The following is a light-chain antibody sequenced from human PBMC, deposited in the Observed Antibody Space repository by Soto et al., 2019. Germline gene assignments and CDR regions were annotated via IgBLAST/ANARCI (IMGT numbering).Light chain of an antibody. CDR1: QSVXSY. CDR2: NAS. Sequence: IVLIQSAATLSLSPGESVTLSCRASQSVXSYLVWYERKPGQAPRLLXANASNRATGSPARFSGSGSVTDFTLPISRLEPEDFAVYYCQHYGHAIWAFGQGTKVDIK. J-gene: IGKJ1*01. CDR3: QHYGHAIWA. V-gene: IGKV3-11*01.